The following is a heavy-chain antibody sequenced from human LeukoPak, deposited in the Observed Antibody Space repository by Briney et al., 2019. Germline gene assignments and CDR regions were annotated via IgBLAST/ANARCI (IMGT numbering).Heavy chain of an antibody. CDR2: IYPGDSST. CDR3: ARRGSGSYSDY. D-gene: IGHD1-26*01. CDR1: GYSFTSYW. Sequence: GESLKISCKGSGYSFTSYWIGWVRQMPGRGLEWMGIIYPGDSSTKYSPSFQGQVTISADKSINTAYLQWSSLKASDTAMYYCARRGSGSYSDYWGQGTLVTVSS. J-gene: IGHJ4*02. V-gene: IGHV5-51*01.